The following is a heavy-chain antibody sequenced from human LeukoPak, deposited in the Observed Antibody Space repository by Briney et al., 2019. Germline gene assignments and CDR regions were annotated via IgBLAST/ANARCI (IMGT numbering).Heavy chain of an antibody. J-gene: IGHJ4*02. Sequence: SETLSLTCSVSGGSISSYYWSWIRQPPGKGLEWIGYIYYSGSTNYNLSLKSRVTISVDTSKNQFSLKLSSVTAADTAVYYCARLAYCGGDCYSGGLFDYWGQGTLVTVSS. V-gene: IGHV4-59*08. CDR3: ARLAYCGGDCYSGGLFDY. D-gene: IGHD2-21*02. CDR1: GGSISSYY. CDR2: IYYSGST.